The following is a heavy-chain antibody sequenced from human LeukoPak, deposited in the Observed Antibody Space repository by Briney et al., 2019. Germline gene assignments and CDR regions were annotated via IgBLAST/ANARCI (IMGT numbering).Heavy chain of an antibody. CDR1: GFTFSSYS. D-gene: IGHD1-26*01. Sequence: PGGSLRLSCAASGFTFSSYSMNWVRQAPGKGLEWVSSIISSSSYIYYADSVKGRFTISRDNAKNSLYLQMNSLRAEDTAVYYCARDQRWELPAGYYYGMDVWGQGTTVTVSS. J-gene: IGHJ6*02. V-gene: IGHV3-21*01. CDR3: ARDQRWELPAGYYYGMDV. CDR2: IISSSSYI.